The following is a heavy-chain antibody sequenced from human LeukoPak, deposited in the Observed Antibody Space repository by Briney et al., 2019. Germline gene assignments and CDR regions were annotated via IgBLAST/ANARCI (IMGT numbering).Heavy chain of an antibody. CDR2: IKSTTVDGTP. CDR3: TTDLPSSIAQIDY. Sequence: ETLSLTCAVYGGSFSGYYWSWIRQPPGKGLEWIGRIKSTTVDGTPEYAAPVKGRFTISRDDSKNTVYLQMSSLKTEDTAVYYCTTDLPSSIAQIDYWGQGTLVTVSS. D-gene: IGHD6-13*01. V-gene: IGHV3-15*01. CDR1: GGSFSGYY. J-gene: IGHJ4*02.